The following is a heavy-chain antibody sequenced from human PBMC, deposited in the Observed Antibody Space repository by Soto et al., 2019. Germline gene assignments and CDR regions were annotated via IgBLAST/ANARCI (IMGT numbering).Heavy chain of an antibody. CDR2: INSDGSST. J-gene: IGHJ6*03. CDR3: ARASGYSYCSSTSCYNYYYYYMDV. V-gene: IGHV3-74*01. D-gene: IGHD2-2*02. Sequence: PGESLKISCAASGFTFSSYWMHWVRQAPGKGLVWVSRINSDGSSTSYADSVKGRFTISRDNAKNTLYLQMNSLRAEDTAVYYCARASGYSYCSSTSCYNYYYYYMDVWSKGTTVTVSS. CDR1: GFTFSSYW.